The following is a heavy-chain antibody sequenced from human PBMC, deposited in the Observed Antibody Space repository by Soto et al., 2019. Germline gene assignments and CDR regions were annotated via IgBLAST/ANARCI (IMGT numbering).Heavy chain of an antibody. D-gene: IGHD4-17*01. V-gene: IGHV3-20*01. CDR2: INWNGGST. Sequence: GGSLRLSCAASGFTFDDYGMSWVRQAPGKGLEWVSGINWNGGSTGYADSVKGRFTISRDNAKNSLYLQMNSLRAEDTALYHCARGWLGLTVTHFDYWGQGTLVTVSS. J-gene: IGHJ4*02. CDR3: ARGWLGLTVTHFDY. CDR1: GFTFDDYG.